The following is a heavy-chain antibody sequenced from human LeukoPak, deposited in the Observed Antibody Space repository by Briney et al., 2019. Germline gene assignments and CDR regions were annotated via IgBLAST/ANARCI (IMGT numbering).Heavy chain of an antibody. J-gene: IGHJ4*02. D-gene: IGHD7-27*01. CDR1: GFIFSYYA. V-gene: IGHV3-23*01. CDR3: AREHWDFDY. Sequence: GGSLRFSSAASGFIFSYYAITWIRQAPGKGLEWVSEISGSGESTYYGDSVKGRFTISRDNSKNTLYLQMNSLRAGDTAIYYCAREHWDFDYWGQGTLVTVSS. CDR2: ISGSGEST.